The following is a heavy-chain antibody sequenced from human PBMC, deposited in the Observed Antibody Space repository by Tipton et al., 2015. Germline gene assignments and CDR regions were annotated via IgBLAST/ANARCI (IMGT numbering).Heavy chain of an antibody. J-gene: IGHJ4*02. V-gene: IGHV3-23*01. CDR1: GFSFSDYA. D-gene: IGHD4-17*01. CDR3: AKVATTVATPFAF. CDR2: ISGTGGTT. Sequence: SLRLSCEASGFSFSDYAMNWVRQAPGKGLEWVSWISGTGGTTDYPDSVKGRFTISRDNSKNTMYLQRNTLRAEDTAVYYCAKVATTVATPFAFWGQGTLVTVSS.